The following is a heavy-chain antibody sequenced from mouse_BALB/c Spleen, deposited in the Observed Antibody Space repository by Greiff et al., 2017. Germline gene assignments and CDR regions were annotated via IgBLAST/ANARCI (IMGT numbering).Heavy chain of an antibody. Sequence: VQLKESGPELVKPGASVKISCKASGYSFTGYFMNWVMQSHGKSLEWIGRINPYNGDTFYNQKFKGKATLTVDKSSSTAHMELRSLASEDSAVYYCARRRYYFDYWGQGTTLTVSS. CDR1: GYSFTGYF. V-gene: IGHV1-20*02. CDR3: ARRRYYFDY. CDR2: INPYNGDT. J-gene: IGHJ2*01.